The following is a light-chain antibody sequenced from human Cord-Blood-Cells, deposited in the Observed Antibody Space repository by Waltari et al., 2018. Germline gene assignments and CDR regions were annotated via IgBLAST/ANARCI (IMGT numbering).Light chain of an antibody. V-gene: IGKV1-33*01. CDR1: QDISNY. J-gene: IGKJ2*01. Sequence: DIQMTQSPSSLSASVADRVTITCQESQDISNYLNWYQQKPGKAPKLLIYDASNLETGVPSRFSGSGSGTDFTFTISSLQPEDIATYYCQQYDNLPPYTFGQGTKLEIK. CDR3: QQYDNLPPYT. CDR2: DAS.